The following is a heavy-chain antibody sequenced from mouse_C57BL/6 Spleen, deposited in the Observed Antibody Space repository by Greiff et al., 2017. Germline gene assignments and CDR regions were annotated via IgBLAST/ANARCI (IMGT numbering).Heavy chain of an antibody. Sequence: VQLQQSGAELVKPGASVKLSCTASGFNFTDYYMHWVKQRTEQGLEWIGRIDPEDGETKYAPKFQDKATITEDTSSNTAYLQLSSLTSEATAVYYCASAHYSQGPPYWGQGTLVTVSA. CDR1: GFNFTDYY. D-gene: IGHD1-2*01. CDR3: ASAHYSQGPPY. J-gene: IGHJ3*01. V-gene: IGHV14-2*01. CDR2: IDPEDGET.